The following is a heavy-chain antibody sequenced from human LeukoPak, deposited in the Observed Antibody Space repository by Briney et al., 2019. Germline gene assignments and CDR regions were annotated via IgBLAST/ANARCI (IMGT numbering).Heavy chain of an antibody. J-gene: IGHJ3*02. CDR1: GFTVSSNY. V-gene: IGHV3-53*01. CDR3: ARDSGSYSLDI. D-gene: IGHD1-26*01. Sequence: PGGSLRLSCAASGFTVSSNYMSWVRQAPGKGLEWVSVIYSGGSTYYADSVKGRFTISRDNSKNTLYLQMNSLRADDTAVYYCARDSGSYSLDIWGQGTMVTVSS. CDR2: IYSGGST.